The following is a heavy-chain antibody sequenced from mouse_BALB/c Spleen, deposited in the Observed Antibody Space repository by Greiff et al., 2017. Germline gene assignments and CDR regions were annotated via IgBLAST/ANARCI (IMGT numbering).Heavy chain of an antibody. CDR3: ARDESVTTATGWFAY. CDR2: ISDGGSYT. V-gene: IGHV5-4*02. D-gene: IGHD1-2*01. Sequence: EVKLVESGGGLVKPGGSLKLSCAASGFTFSDYYMYWVRQTPEKRLEWVATISDGGSYTYYPDSVKGRFTISRDNAKNNLYLQMSSLKSEDTAMYYCARDESVTTATGWFAYWGQGTLVTVSA. CDR1: GFTFSDYY. J-gene: IGHJ3*01.